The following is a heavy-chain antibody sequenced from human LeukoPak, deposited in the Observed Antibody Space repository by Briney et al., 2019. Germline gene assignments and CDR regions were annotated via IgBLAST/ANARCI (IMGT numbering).Heavy chain of an antibody. J-gene: IGHJ3*02. CDR2: MYYSGNT. CDR3: ARIWNDDAFDI. D-gene: IGHD1-1*01. CDR1: GGSISSSSYY. V-gene: IGHV4-39*01. Sequence: SETLSLTCTVSGGSISSSSYYWGWIRQSPGKGLEWIGSMYYSGNTYYNPSLKSRVTISVDTSKNQFSLRLSSVTAADTAVYYCARIWNDDAFDIWGQGTMVTVSS.